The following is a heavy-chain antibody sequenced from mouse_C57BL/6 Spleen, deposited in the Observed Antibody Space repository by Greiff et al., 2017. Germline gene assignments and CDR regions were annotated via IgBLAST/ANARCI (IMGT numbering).Heavy chain of an antibody. CDR2: ISSGGSYT. CDR3: ARDYSNLYYFDY. Sequence: EVQLVESGGDLVKPGGSLKLSCAASGFTFSSYGMSWVRQTPDKRLEWVATISSGGSYTYYPDSVKGRFTISRDNAKNTLYLQMSSLKSEDTAMYYCARDYSNLYYFDYWGQGTTLTVSS. J-gene: IGHJ2*01. D-gene: IGHD2-5*01. V-gene: IGHV5-6*01. CDR1: GFTFSSYG.